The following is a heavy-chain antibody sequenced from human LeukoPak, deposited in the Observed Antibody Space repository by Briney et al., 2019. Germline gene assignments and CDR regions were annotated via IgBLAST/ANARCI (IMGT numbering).Heavy chain of an antibody. CDR2: INYSGNT. D-gene: IGHD3-10*01. J-gene: IGHJ4*02. V-gene: IGHV4-39*07. CDR3: TGLGRITRLDY. CDR1: GDSISSSGYY. Sequence: ASETLSLTCTVSGDSISSSGYYWGWIRQSPGKGLEWIGTINYSGNTYYNPSLKSRVTISVDTSKNRFSLKLSSVTAADTAVYFCTGLGRITRLDYWGQGTLVTVSS.